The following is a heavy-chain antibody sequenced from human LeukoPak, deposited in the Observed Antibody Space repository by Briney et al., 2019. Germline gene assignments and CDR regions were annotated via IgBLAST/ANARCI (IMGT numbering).Heavy chain of an antibody. CDR1: GFTLSNYN. D-gene: IGHD3-10*01. Sequence: GGSLRLSCEASGFTLSNYNMNWVRQAPGKGLEWVSDISSDGSNIKYADSVKGRFTISRDNAKNSLYLQMNSLRAEDTAVYYCAKGYYGSGSYGWFDYWGQGTLVTVSS. CDR2: ISSDGSNI. V-gene: IGHV3-21*05. J-gene: IGHJ4*02. CDR3: AKGYYGSGSYGWFDY.